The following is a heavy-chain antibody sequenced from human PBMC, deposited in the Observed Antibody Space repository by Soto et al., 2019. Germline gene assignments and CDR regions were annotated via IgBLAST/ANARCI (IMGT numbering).Heavy chain of an antibody. Sequence: QVQLQESGPGLVKPSQTLSLTCAVSGGSITSGAYYWTWIRHHPGKGLEWIAYIHYSGRTYYTPSLKFRVTISVDTSNNQFSLKLSSVTAADTAFYYCARYYFDSSGYSNWFDPWGQGTLVTVSS. V-gene: IGHV4-31*11. CDR3: ARYYFDSSGYSNWFDP. D-gene: IGHD3-22*01. CDR2: IHYSGRT. J-gene: IGHJ5*02. CDR1: GGSITSGAYY.